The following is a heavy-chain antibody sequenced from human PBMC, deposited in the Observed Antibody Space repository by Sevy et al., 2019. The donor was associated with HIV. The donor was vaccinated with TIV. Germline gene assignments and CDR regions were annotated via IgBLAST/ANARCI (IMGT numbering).Heavy chain of an antibody. V-gene: IGHV1-18*01. CDR3: ARGPRKYYDSSGYYYPCAY. D-gene: IGHD3-22*01. CDR1: GYTFTSYG. Sequence: ASVKVSCEASGYTFTSYGIIWVRQAPGQGLEWMGWISAYNGNTNYAQRLQGRVTMTTDTSTSTAYLELTSLRSDDTAVYYCARGPRKYYDSSGYYYPCAYWGQGTLVTVSS. J-gene: IGHJ4*02. CDR2: ISAYNGNT.